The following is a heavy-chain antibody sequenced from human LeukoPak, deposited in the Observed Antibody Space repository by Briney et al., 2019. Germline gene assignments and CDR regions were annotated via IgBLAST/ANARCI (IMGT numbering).Heavy chain of an antibody. CDR1: GFTFSNAW. D-gene: IGHD2-2*01. Sequence: KPGGSLRLSCAASGFTFSNAWMSWVRQAPGKGLEWVGRIKSKTDGGTTDYAAPVKGSFTISRDDSKNTLYLQMNSLKTEDTAVYYCTTGQSVVVVPAARDDAFDIWGQGTMVTVSS. CDR3: TTGQSVVVVPAARDDAFDI. J-gene: IGHJ3*02. V-gene: IGHV3-15*01. CDR2: IKSKTDGGTT.